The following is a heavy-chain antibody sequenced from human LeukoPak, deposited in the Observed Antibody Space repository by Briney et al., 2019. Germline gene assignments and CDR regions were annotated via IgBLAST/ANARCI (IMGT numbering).Heavy chain of an antibody. Sequence: GASVKVSCKASGCTFTSYGISWVRQAPGQGLEWMGWISAYNGNTNYAQKLHGRVSMTTDTSTSTAYMELRSLTSDDTAVYYCARDVKGSGWYYFDYWGQGTLVTVSS. J-gene: IGHJ4*02. CDR1: GCTFTSYG. V-gene: IGHV1-18*01. CDR2: ISAYNGNT. D-gene: IGHD6-19*01. CDR3: ARDVKGSGWYYFDY.